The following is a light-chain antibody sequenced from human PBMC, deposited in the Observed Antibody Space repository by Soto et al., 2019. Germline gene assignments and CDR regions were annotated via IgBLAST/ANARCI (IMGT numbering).Light chain of an antibody. CDR2: GAS. CDR3: QQYNNWPPST. J-gene: IGKJ5*01. CDR1: QSISDT. V-gene: IGKV3-15*01. Sequence: EIVMTQSPATLSVSPGGRATLSCRASQSISDTLAWYQQKPGQAPRLLIYGASRRAPGVPARFSGSGTGTDFTLTINSLQSEDVGVYYCQQYNNWPPSTFGQGTRLEIK.